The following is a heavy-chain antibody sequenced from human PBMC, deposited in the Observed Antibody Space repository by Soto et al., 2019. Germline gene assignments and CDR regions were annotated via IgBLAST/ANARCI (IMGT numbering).Heavy chain of an antibody. Sequence: GGSLRVSCKGSGFTFSSYAIQWVRQAPGKGLEWVAAISDDGTNKHTADSVKVRFTISRENAKNSLYLQMDSLRAEDTSVYYCARGVGGNYDFDYWGQGILVTVSS. CDR2: ISDDGTNK. D-gene: IGHD1-26*01. J-gene: IGHJ4*02. CDR1: GFTFSSYA. CDR3: ARGVGGNYDFDY. V-gene: IGHV3-30-3*01.